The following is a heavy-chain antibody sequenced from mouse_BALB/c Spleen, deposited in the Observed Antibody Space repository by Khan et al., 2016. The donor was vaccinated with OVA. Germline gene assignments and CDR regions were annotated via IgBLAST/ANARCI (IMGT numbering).Heavy chain of an antibody. J-gene: IGHJ2*01. CDR2: ISYSGNT. CDR1: GYSITSDYA. V-gene: IGHV3-2*02. D-gene: IGHD1-1*01. Sequence: EVELVESGPGLVKPSQSLSLTCTVTGYSITSDYAWNWIRQFPGNKLEWMGYISYSGNTNYNPSLKSRISITRDTSKNQFFLQLISVTTEDTATYYCARVYGGDFDYWGKGTTLTVSS. CDR3: ARVYGGDFDY.